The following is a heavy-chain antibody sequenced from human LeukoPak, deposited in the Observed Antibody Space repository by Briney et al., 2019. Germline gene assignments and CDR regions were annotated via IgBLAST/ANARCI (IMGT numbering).Heavy chain of an antibody. CDR1: GYSFNAYY. Sequence: GESLKISCKGSGYSFNAYYIAWVRQMPGKDLEWMGAIYPGDSDTTYGPSFQGQVTISVDKSTSTAYLQWSSLKASDTAIYYCVRRNYFGSADYFDYWGQGTLVTVSS. D-gene: IGHD3-10*01. CDR2: IYPGDSDT. CDR3: VRRNYFGSADYFDY. V-gene: IGHV5-51*01. J-gene: IGHJ4*02.